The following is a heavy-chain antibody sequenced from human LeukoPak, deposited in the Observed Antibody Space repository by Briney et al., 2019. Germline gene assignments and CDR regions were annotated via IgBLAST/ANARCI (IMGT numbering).Heavy chain of an antibody. CDR2: IGADGNAK. CDR3: GKEGGSSGHCGVFDI. Sequence: GGSLRLSCAASGFTFSSSPMHWVRQAPGKGLEWVAVIGADGNAKDYAHSVEGRFSISRDNSKNTLSLLMNSLTNEDTAVYYCGKEGGSSGHCGVFDIWGQGTMVTVSS. D-gene: IGHD3-22*01. J-gene: IGHJ3*02. V-gene: IGHV3-30*04. CDR1: GFTFSSSP.